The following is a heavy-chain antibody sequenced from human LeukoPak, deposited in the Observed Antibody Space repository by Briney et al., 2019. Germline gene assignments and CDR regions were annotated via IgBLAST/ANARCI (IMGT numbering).Heavy chain of an antibody. CDR3: ARTIREQWLTIDY. D-gene: IGHD6-19*01. CDR2: IKQDGSAK. CDR1: AFTFSNYW. V-gene: IGHV3-7*04. Sequence: GRSLRLSCAASAFTFSNYWINWVRQAPGKGLEWVANIKQDGSAKYYVDSVKGRFTISRDNAKNSLYLQMNSLGAEDTAVYYCARTIREQWLTIDYWGQGTLVTFSS. J-gene: IGHJ4*02.